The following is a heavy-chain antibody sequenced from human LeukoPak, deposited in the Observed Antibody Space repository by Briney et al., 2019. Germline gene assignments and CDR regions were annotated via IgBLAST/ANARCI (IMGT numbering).Heavy chain of an antibody. CDR1: GFTFSRYG. CDR2: IWYDGSNK. CDR3: ARDREMVYFDY. D-gene: IGHD5-24*01. V-gene: IGHV3-33*08. Sequence: PGRSLRLSCAASGFTFSRYGMHWVRQAPGKGLEWVAVIWYDGSNKYYADSVKGRFTISRDNSKNTLYLQMNSLRAEDTAVYYCARDREMVYFDYWGQGTLVTVSS. J-gene: IGHJ4*02.